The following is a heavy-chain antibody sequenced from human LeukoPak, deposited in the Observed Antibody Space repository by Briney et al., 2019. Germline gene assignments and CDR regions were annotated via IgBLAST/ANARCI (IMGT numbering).Heavy chain of an antibody. CDR1: GFTFSSYS. CDR2: ISSSSSYI. D-gene: IGHD6-19*01. V-gene: IGHV3-21*01. Sequence: GGSLRLSCAASGFTFSSYSMNWVRQAPGKGLEWVSSISSSSSYIYYADSVKGRFTISRDNAKNSLYLQMNSLRAEDTAVYYCARVDSGWYYYYYGMDVWGQGTTVTVSS. J-gene: IGHJ6*02. CDR3: ARVDSGWYYYYYGMDV.